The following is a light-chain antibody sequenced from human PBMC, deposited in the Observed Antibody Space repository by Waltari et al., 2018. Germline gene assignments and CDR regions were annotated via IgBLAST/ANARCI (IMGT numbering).Light chain of an antibody. CDR3: SSYAGSSKGV. J-gene: IGLJ2*01. V-gene: IGLV2-23*02. CDR1: SSDVGNYNR. Sequence: QSALTQPAPVSGSPGQSINISCTGTSSDVGNYNRVSWYQQHPGKAPTIMIYAVSKRPSGVSDRFSGSKSGDMASLTIAGLQPEDEAEYFCSSYAGSSKGVFGGGTKVTVL. CDR2: AVS.